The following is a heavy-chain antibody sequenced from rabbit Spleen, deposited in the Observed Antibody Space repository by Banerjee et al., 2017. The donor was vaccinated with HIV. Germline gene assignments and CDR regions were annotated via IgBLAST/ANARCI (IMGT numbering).Heavy chain of an antibody. CDR3: ARVYLKNGDYYWGL. CDR1: GFDFSRGYD. J-gene: IGHJ6*01. D-gene: IGHD2-1*01. V-gene: IGHV1S40*01. Sequence: QQLVESGGGLVKPGASLTLTCKASGFDFSRGYDMCWVRQAPGKGLEWIGCITAGSGGSTYYASWAKGRFTISKTSSTTVTLQLTSLTAADTAAYFCARVYLKNGDYYWGLWGPGTLVTVS. CDR2: ITAGSGGST.